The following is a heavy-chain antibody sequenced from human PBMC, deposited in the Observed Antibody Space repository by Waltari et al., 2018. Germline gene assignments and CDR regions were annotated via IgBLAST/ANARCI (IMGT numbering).Heavy chain of an antibody. Sequence: QLQLQESGPGLVKPSETLSLTCTVSGGSISSSSYYWGWIRQPPGKGLEWIGSIYYSERTYYNPTLKSLVTISVDTSKNQFSLMLSSVTAADTAVYYCAREEKESYYYYGMDVRGQGTTVTVSS. J-gene: IGHJ6*02. CDR2: IYYSERT. CDR1: GGSISSSSYY. CDR3: AREEKESYYYYGMDV. V-gene: IGHV4-39*02.